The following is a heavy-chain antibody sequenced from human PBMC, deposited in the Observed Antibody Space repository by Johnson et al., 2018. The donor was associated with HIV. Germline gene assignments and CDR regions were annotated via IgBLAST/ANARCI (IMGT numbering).Heavy chain of an antibody. J-gene: IGHJ3*02. Sequence: QVQLVESGGGVVQPGRSLRLSCAASEFTFSSYGMHWVRQAAGKGLEWVALIWYDGSNKYYADSVKGRFTISRDNCKNTRYLQMNSMRGEDTAVYYCAKDSMGFNWNQFEAFDMWGQGTMVTVSS. CDR2: IWYDGSNK. CDR3: AKDSMGFNWNQFEAFDM. D-gene: IGHD1-20*01. CDR1: EFTFSSYG. V-gene: IGHV3-33*06.